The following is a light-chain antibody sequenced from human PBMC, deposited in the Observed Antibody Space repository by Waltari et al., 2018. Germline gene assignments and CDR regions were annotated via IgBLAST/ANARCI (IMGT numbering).Light chain of an antibody. CDR3: QTGGFGIWV. Sequence: QLMLTQSPSASASLGASVKLTCTLSSGHSSYAIAWLQQQPEKGPRYLMKVNSDGSHIKGDGIPGRFSGSSSGAERYLTISSLQSEDEADYYCQTGGFGIWVFGGGTKLTVL. V-gene: IGLV4-69*01. CDR1: SGHSSYA. J-gene: IGLJ3*02. CDR2: VNSDGSH.